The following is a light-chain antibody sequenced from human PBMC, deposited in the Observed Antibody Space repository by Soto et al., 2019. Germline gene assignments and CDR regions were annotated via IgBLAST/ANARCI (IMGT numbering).Light chain of an antibody. Sequence: EIVLTQSPGTLSLSPGERATLSCRASQSVSSNYLAWYQQKPGQAPRLLIYGASIRATGIPDRFSGSGSGTDFTLTISRLEPEDFAVYSCEQHGSSPLTFGGGTKVEIK. CDR1: QSVSSNY. V-gene: IGKV3-20*01. CDR3: EQHGSSPLT. CDR2: GAS. J-gene: IGKJ4*01.